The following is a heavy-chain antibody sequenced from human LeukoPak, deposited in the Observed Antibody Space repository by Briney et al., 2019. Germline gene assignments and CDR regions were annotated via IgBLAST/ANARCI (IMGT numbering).Heavy chain of an antibody. V-gene: IGHV1-2*02. CDR2: INPNSGGT. Sequence: ASVKVSCKAAGYTFTAYYMHWVRQAPGQGLEWMGWINPNSGGTNYAQKFQGRVTMTRDTSISSAYMELSRLRSDDTALYYCARFQGRFCSFEYWGQGTLVTVSS. CDR1: GYTFTAYY. CDR3: ARFQGRFCSFEY. D-gene: IGHD3-3*01. J-gene: IGHJ4*02.